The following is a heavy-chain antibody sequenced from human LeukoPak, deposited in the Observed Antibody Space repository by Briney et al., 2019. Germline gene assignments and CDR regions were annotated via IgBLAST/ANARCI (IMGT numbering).Heavy chain of an antibody. V-gene: IGHV4-61*01. CDR1: GGSISSGSYY. J-gene: IGHJ4*02. D-gene: IGHD3-10*01. CDR2: IYYSGST. CDR3: ARFTMVRGVIIVFDY. Sequence: SETLSLTCTVSGGSISSGSYYWSWIRQPPGKGLEWIGYIYYSGSTNYNPSLKSRVTISVDTSKNQFSLKLSSVTAADTAVYYCARFTMVRGVIIVFDYWGQGTLVTVSS.